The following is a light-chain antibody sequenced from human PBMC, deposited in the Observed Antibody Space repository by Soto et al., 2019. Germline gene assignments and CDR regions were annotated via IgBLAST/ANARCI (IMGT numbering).Light chain of an antibody. CDR2: GAF. J-gene: IGKJ4*01. Sequence: EIVMTQSPATLSVSPGETATLSCRANQSVTYNLAWYQQKPGQGPRLLIYGAFTRATGIPARFSGSGSGTEFPLTISSLQSEDFAVYYCQQYQNWPPLTFGGGTKVEIK. CDR3: QQYQNWPPLT. V-gene: IGKV3-15*01. CDR1: QSVTYN.